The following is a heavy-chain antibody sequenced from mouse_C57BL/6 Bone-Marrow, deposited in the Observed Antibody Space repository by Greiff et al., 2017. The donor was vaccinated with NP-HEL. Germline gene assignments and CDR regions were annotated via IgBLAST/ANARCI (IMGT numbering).Heavy chain of an antibody. CDR1: GYTFTSYW. CDR3: ARDGGRAWFAY. D-gene: IGHD1-1*01. V-gene: IGHV1-55*01. CDR2: IYPGSGST. J-gene: IGHJ3*01. Sequence: QVQLQQPGAELVKPGASVKMSCKASGYTFTSYWITWVKQRPGQGLEWIGDIYPGSGSTNYNEKFKSKATLTVDTSSITAYMQLSSLTSGDSAVYYCARDGGRAWFAYWGQGTLVTVSA.